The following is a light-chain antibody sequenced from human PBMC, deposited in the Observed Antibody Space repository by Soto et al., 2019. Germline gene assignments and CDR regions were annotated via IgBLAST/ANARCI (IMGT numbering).Light chain of an antibody. CDR3: QQRSAWPPYT. J-gene: IGKJ2*01. Sequence: EIVLTQSPATLSLSPGDRATLSCRASQTVYSFLAWYQQKPGQAPRLLIYDASDRATGVPARFSGSGSGTDFTLTISSLEPEDFAVYYCQQRSAWPPYTFGQGTKLEIK. CDR1: QTVYSF. CDR2: DAS. V-gene: IGKV3-11*01.